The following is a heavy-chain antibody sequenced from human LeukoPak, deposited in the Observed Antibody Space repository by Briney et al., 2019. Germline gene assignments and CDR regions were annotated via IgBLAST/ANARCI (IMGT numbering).Heavy chain of an antibody. CDR1: GGSISSSSYY. D-gene: IGHD6-13*01. V-gene: IGHV4-39*07. CDR2: IYYSGST. CDR3: ARDTSPYSSSWLL. J-gene: IGHJ4*02. Sequence: SETLSLTCTVSGGSISSSSYYWGWIRQPPGKGLEWIGSIYYSGSTYYNPSLKSRVTISVDKSKNQFSLKLSAVPAADTAVYYCARDTSPYSSSWLLWGQGTLVTVSS.